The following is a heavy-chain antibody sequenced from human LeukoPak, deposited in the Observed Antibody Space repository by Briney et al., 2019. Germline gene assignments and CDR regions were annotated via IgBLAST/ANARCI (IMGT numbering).Heavy chain of an antibody. CDR3: ASEIIFGSFDY. Sequence: GGSLRLSCAASGFTFSAFGMHWVRQAPGKGLEWVTFIPYDGSDKYYADSVKGRFTISRDNSNNTLYLQMNNMRTEDTAVYYCASEIIFGSFDYWGQGTLVTVSS. CDR1: GFTFSAFG. D-gene: IGHD3-3*01. J-gene: IGHJ4*02. CDR2: IPYDGSDK. V-gene: IGHV3-30*19.